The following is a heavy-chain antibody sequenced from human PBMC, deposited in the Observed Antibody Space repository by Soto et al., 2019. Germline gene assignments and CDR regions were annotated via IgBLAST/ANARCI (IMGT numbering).Heavy chain of an antibody. V-gene: IGHV1-3*01. Sequence: ASVKVSCKASGYTFTSYAMHWVRQAPGQRLEWMGWINAGNGNTKYSQKFQGRVTITRDTSASTAYMELSSLRSEDTAVYYCARDEDLDYDFWSGSEYWGQGTLVTVSS. D-gene: IGHD3-3*01. CDR1: GYTFTSYA. CDR3: ARDEDLDYDFWSGSEY. CDR2: INAGNGNT. J-gene: IGHJ4*02.